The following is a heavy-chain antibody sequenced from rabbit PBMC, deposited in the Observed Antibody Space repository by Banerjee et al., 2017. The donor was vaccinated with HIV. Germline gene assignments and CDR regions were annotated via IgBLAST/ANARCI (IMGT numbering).Heavy chain of an antibody. CDR1: GFSFHSGYD. Sequence: QSLEESGGDLVKPGASLTLTCKASGFSFHSGYDMCWVRQAPGKGLEWVACAYAGSSGSTYSATWAKGRFTISKTSSTTVTLQMTSLTAADTATYFCARDAGTSFSTYGMDLWGPGTLVTVS. CDR2: AYAGSSGST. CDR3: ARDAGTSFSTYGMDL. J-gene: IGHJ6*01. D-gene: IGHD8-1*01. V-gene: IGHV1S40*01.